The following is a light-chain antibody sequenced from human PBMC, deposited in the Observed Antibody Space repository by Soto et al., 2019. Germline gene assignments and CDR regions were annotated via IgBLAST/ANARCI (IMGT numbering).Light chain of an antibody. V-gene: IGKV2-29*03. CDR2: EVS. J-gene: IGKJ4*01. Sequence: DLVMTQTPRSLSVTPGQTASISCTSSHSLLQSGGRTYLYWYLQRAGQPPHLLITEVSTRFSGVPARFSGSGSGADFTLRVSRVEDEDVGVYDCMQASHLPLTFGGGTKVEI. CDR3: MQASHLPLT. CDR1: HSLLQSGGRTY.